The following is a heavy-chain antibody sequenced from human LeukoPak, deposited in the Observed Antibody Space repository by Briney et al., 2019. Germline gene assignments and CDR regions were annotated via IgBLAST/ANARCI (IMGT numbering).Heavy chain of an antibody. J-gene: IGHJ5*02. CDR1: GDSVSSNSAA. Sequence: SQTLSLTCAISGDSVSSNSAAWNWIRQSPSRGLEWLGRTYYRSKWYNDYAVSVKSRITINPDTSKNQSSLQLNSLTPEDTAVYYCAREGSSSWYDVRGWFDPWGQGTLVTVSS. V-gene: IGHV6-1*01. D-gene: IGHD6-13*01. CDR2: TYYRSKWYN. CDR3: AREGSSSWYDVRGWFDP.